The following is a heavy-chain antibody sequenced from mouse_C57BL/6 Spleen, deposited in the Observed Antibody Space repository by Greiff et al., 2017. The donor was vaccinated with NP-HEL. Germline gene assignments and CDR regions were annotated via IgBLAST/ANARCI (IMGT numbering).Heavy chain of an antibody. J-gene: IGHJ4*01. Sequence: QVQLQQSGAELARPGASVKLSCKASGYTFTSYGISWVKQRTGQGLEWIGEIYPRSGNTYYNEKFKGKATLTADKSSSTAYMELRSLTSEDSAVYFCARSSIYYDYDGYYAMDYWGQGTSVTVSS. D-gene: IGHD2-4*01. CDR3: ARSSIYYDYDGYYAMDY. CDR2: IYPRSGNT. CDR1: GYTFTSYG. V-gene: IGHV1-81*01.